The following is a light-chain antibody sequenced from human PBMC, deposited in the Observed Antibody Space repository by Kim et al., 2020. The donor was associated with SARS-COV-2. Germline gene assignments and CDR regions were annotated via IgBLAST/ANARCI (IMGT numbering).Light chain of an antibody. CDR1: ELGDKY. V-gene: IGLV3-1*01. CDR2: QND. J-gene: IGLJ3*02. Sequence: SYELTQPPSVSVPSGQTATITCSGDELGDKYVYWYQKKPGQSPVLVMYQNDKRPSGFPERFSGSNSGNTATLTISETPALDEADYYCQTWDSSNGVFGGG. CDR3: QTWDSSNGV.